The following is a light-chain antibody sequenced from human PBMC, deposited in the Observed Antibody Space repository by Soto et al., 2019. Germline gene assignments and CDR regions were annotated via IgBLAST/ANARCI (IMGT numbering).Light chain of an antibody. J-gene: IGKJ2*01. CDR2: GAS. V-gene: IGKV3-20*01. CDR1: QSVTSSY. CDR3: QQYGRSRLYT. Sequence: EIVLTQSPGTLSLSPGERATLSCRASQSVTSSYLAWYQQKPGQAPRLLIYGASSRATGIPDRFSGSGSGTDFTLTISRLEPEDVAVYYCQQYGRSRLYTFGQGTKLEIK.